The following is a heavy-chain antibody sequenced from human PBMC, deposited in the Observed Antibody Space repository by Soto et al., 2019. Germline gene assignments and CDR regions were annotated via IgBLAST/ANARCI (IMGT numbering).Heavy chain of an antibody. Sequence: GGCLRLSCAASGFTFSSYGMHWVRQAPGKGLEWVAFIWHDGGNKFYAESVKGRFTISRDNSKNTLYLQMTSLSAEDTAMYYCARDGDVNTGFGKDYWGQGTLVTV. CDR2: IWHDGGNK. V-gene: IGHV3-33*01. CDR1: GFTFSSYG. CDR3: ARDGDVNTGFGKDY. D-gene: IGHD3-16*01. J-gene: IGHJ4*02.